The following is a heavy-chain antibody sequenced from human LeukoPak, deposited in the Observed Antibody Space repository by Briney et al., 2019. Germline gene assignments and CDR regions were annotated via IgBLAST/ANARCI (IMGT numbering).Heavy chain of an antibody. CDR2: IYYSGST. CDR1: GGSISSYY. D-gene: IGHD3-16*01. V-gene: IGHV4-59*12. Sequence: SETLSLTCTVSGGSISSYYSSWIRQPPGKGLEWIGYIYYSGSTNYNPSLKSRVTISVDTSKDQFSLKLSSVTAADTALYYCAREGGDYWGQGTLVTVSS. J-gene: IGHJ4*02. CDR3: AREGGDY.